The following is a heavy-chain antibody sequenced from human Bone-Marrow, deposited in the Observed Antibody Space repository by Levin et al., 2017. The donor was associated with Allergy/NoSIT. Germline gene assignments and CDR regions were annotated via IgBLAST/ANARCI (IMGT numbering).Heavy chain of an antibody. CDR1: GDSISRYY. Sequence: SETLSLTCTVSGDSISRYYWSWIRQPPGKGLEWIGYIYYSGSTNYNPSLKSRVPISVDTSKTQFSLDLNFVTAAETAVYYCARDAQTSPTRNYGMDVWGQGTTVTVSS. J-gene: IGHJ6*02. V-gene: IGHV4-59*01. CDR3: ARDAQTSPTRNYGMDV. CDR2: IYYSGST.